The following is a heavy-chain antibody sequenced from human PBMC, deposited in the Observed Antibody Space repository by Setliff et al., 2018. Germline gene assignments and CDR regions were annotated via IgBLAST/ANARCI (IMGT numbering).Heavy chain of an antibody. J-gene: IGHJ4*02. CDR3: ARLRGAFDY. D-gene: IGHD3-16*01. CDR2: IYYSGST. Sequence: SETLSLTCTVSGGPISSYYWSWIRQPPGKRLEWIGYIYYSGSTNYNPSLESRVTISVDTSKNQFSLRLNSATAADTAVYYCARLRGAFDYWGQGTLVTGSA. CDR1: GGPISSYY. V-gene: IGHV4-59*01.